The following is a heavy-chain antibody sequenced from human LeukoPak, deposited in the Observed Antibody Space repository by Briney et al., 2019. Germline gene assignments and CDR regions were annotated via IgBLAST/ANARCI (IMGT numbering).Heavy chain of an antibody. CDR1: GGSISSSSHF. CDR3: ARRGGPSGTYYFDS. J-gene: IGHJ4*02. D-gene: IGHD1-26*01. V-gene: IGHV4-39*01. Sequence: SETLSLTCTVYGGSISSSSHFWGWIRQPPGKGLEWIGSIYYSGSTYYNPSLESRVTISVDTSKNQFSLKVASVTAADTAVYYCARRGGPSGTYYFDSWGQGSLVTVSS. CDR2: IYYSGST.